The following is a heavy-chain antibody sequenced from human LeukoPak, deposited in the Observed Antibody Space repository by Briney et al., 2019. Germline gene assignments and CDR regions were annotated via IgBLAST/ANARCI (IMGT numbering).Heavy chain of an antibody. J-gene: IGHJ4*02. CDR1: GGSISSHY. Sequence: SETLSLSCSVSGGSISSHYRSWIRQPPGQGLEWMGNINYSGSTKYNPPLKSRVTPSLDTSKNQFSLTLPSVTAADAAALYYAGEAGWMDDWGQGTLVTVSS. CDR3: AGEAGWMDD. CDR2: INYSGST. V-gene: IGHV4-59*11. D-gene: IGHD5-12*01.